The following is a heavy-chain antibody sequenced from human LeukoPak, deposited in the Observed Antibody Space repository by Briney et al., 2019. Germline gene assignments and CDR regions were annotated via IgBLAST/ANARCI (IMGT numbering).Heavy chain of an antibody. CDR2: FRWNSGSI. CDR3: AKAGRARGVYFDY. V-gene: IGHV3-9*03. D-gene: IGHD6-6*01. Sequence: GGSLRLSCAASGFTFDDSAMHWVRRAPGKGLEWVSGFRWNSGSIGYADSVKGRVTISGDNAKNSLYLQMNSLRAEDMALYYCAKAGRARGVYFDYWGQGPLVTVSS. J-gene: IGHJ4*02. CDR1: GFTFDDSA.